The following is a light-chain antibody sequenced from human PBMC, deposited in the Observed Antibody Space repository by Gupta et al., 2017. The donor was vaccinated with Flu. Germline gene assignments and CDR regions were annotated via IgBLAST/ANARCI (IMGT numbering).Light chain of an antibody. CDR2: GAS. J-gene: IGKJ1*01. CDR3: QQDGSSQT. V-gene: IGKV3-20*01. CDR1: QSVSSSY. Sequence: PGTLSLSPGERATLSCRASQSVSSSYLAWYQQKPGQAPRLLIYGASSRATGIPDGFSGSGSGTDFTLTISRLEPEDFAVYYWQQDGSSQTFGQGTKVEIK.